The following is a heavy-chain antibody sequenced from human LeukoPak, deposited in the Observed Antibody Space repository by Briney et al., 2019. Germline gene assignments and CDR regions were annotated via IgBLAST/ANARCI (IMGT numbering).Heavy chain of an antibody. J-gene: IGHJ4*02. D-gene: IGHD5-18*01. Sequence: PGGSLRLSCAASGFTFSSYGMHWVRQAPGKGLEWVAIISYDGSNKYHADSVKGRFTISRDNSKNTLYLQMNSLRAEDTAVYYCAKEENSYRYQYDYWGQGTLVTVSS. CDR1: GFTFSSYG. V-gene: IGHV3-30*18. CDR3: AKEENSYRYQYDY. CDR2: ISYDGSNK.